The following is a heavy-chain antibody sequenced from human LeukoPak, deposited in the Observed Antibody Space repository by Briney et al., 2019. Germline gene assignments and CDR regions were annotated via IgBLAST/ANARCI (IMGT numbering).Heavy chain of an antibody. D-gene: IGHD3-10*01. J-gene: IGHJ6*03. Sequence: SQTLSLTCTVSGGSITNGGYYWSWIRQPPGKGLEWIGEINHSGSTNYNPSLKSRVTISVDTAKNQFSLKLSSVTAADTAVYYCARGGGNMVRGVIYYYYYMDVWGKGTTVTVSS. CDR3: ARGGGNMVRGVIYYYYYMDV. V-gene: IGHV4-30-4*08. CDR1: GGSITNGGYY. CDR2: INHSGST.